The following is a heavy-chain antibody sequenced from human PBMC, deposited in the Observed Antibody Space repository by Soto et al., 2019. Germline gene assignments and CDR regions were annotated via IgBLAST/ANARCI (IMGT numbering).Heavy chain of an antibody. Sequence: PSETLSLTCTVSGGSVSSGSYYWSWIRQPPGKGLEWIGYIYYSGSTNYNPSLKSRVTISVDTSKNQFSLKLSSVTAAHTAVYYCARNREAAAVALYYFDYWGQGTLVTVSS. J-gene: IGHJ4*02. CDR2: IYYSGST. D-gene: IGHD6-19*01. CDR1: GGSVSSGSYY. V-gene: IGHV4-61*01. CDR3: ARNREAAAVALYYFDY.